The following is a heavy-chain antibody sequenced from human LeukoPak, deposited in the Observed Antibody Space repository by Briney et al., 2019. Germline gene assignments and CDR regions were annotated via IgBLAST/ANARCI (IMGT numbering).Heavy chain of an antibody. CDR2: INPNNGGT. D-gene: IGHD2-2*01. J-gene: IGHJ4*02. CDR1: GYTFTGYY. Sequence: ASVKVSCKASGYTFTGYYIHWVRQAPGQGLDWMGWINPNNGGTKYAQGLQGRVTMTRATSISTAYMELTNLKSDDTAVYYCARGDLAFVPAADRYGYYLWGQGTLVTVSS. CDR3: ARGDLAFVPAADRYGYYL. V-gene: IGHV1-2*02.